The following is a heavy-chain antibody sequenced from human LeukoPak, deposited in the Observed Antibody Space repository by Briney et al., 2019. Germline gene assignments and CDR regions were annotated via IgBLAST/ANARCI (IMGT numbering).Heavy chain of an antibody. CDR3: ARAYSRSRFDY. D-gene: IGHD6-6*01. Sequence: PGESLKISCKGSGYNFTNYWNSWVRQMPGKGLEWMGTIDPSDSYNNYSPSFQGHVTISADKSISTAYLQWSSLKASDTAMYYCARAYSRSRFDYWGQGTLVTVSS. V-gene: IGHV5-10-1*01. CDR1: GYNFTNYW. CDR2: IDPSDSYN. J-gene: IGHJ4*02.